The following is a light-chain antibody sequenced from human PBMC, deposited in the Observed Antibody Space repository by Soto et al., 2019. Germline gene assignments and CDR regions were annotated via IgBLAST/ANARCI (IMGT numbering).Light chain of an antibody. V-gene: IGLV2-23*01. CDR3: CSYAALDV. CDR1: SSDVGSYNL. J-gene: IGLJ1*01. CDR2: EGS. Sequence: QSALTQPASVSGSPGQSITISCTGTSSDVGSYNLVSWYQQHPGKAPKLMIYEGSKRPSGVSNRFSGSKSGNTASLTISGRQAEDEADYYCCSYAALDVFGTGTKLTVL.